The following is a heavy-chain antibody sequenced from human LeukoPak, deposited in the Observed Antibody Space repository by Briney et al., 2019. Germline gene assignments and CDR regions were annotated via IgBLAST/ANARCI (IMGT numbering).Heavy chain of an antibody. V-gene: IGHV3-23*01. CDR2: ISGSVGST. CDR1: GITLSNYG. D-gene: IGHD3-22*01. J-gene: IGHJ4*02. CDR3: AKRGVVIRVILVGFHKEAYYFDS. Sequence: PGGSLRLSCAVSGITLSNYGMTWVRQAPGKGLEWVEGISGSVGSTNYADSVKGRFTISRDNPKNTLYLQMNSLRAEDTAVYFCAKRGVVIRVILVGFHKEAYYFDSWGQGALVAVSS.